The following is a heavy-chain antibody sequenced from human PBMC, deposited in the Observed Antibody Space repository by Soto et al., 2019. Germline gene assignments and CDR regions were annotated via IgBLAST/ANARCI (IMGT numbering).Heavy chain of an antibody. D-gene: IGHD2-15*01. CDR3: ARIRLGYDAFDI. J-gene: IGHJ3*02. V-gene: IGHV3-21*01. Sequence: PGGSLRLSCAASGFTFSSYSMNWVRQAPGKGLEWVSSISSSSSYIYYADSVKGRFTISRDNAKNSLYLQMNSLRAEDTAVYYCARIRLGYDAFDIWGQGTIVTVSS. CDR2: ISSSSSYI. CDR1: GFTFSSYS.